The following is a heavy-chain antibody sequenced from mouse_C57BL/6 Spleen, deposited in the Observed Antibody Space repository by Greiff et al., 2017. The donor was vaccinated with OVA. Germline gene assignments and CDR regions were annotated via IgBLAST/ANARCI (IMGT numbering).Heavy chain of an antibody. CDR2: IYPGDGDT. V-gene: IGHV1-82*01. D-gene: IGHD1-1*01. CDR3: APDYYGSPYAMDY. Sequence: VKLMESGPELVKPGASVKISCKASGYAFSSSWMNWVKKRPGKGLEWIGRIYPGDGDTNYNGKFKGKATLTADKSSSTAYMQLSSLTSEDSAVYFCAPDYYGSPYAMDYWGQGTSVTVSS. CDR1: GYAFSSSW. J-gene: IGHJ4*01.